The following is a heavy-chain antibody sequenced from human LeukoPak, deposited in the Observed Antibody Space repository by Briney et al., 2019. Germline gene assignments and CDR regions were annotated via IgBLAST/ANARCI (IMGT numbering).Heavy chain of an antibody. CDR3: GRDSRSCSSTSCLYYHYGVDV. J-gene: IGHJ6*02. CDR1: VFTFSAYA. Sequence: GGSLRLSCAASVFTFSAYAMHWVRQAPGKGLEWVALLSYDGTNKYSAASVKGRFTISRDISKNTLYLQMNSLRDEDTDVYYCGRDSRSCSSTSCLYYHYGVDVWGQGTTVTVSS. CDR2: LSYDGTNK. V-gene: IGHV3-30*04. D-gene: IGHD2-2*01.